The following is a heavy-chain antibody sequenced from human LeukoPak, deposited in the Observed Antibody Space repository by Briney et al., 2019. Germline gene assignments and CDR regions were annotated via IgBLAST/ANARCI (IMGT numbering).Heavy chain of an antibody. CDR3: TRGGSYFEK. V-gene: IGHV3-48*02. CDR2: ITSSSSSI. Sequence: GGSLRLSCVGSGYDFKRYGMNWVRQAPGKGLEWIAYITSSSSSIFYAASVRGRFTISRDNARNSLWLQMNSLRDEDTAVYYCTRGGSYFEKWGQGSLVTV. CDR1: GYDFKRYG. J-gene: IGHJ4*02. D-gene: IGHD3-10*01.